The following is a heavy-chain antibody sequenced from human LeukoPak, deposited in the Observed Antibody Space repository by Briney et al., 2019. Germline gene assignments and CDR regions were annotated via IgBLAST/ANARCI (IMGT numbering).Heavy chain of an antibody. Sequence: GGSLRLSCAASGFTFDYYAMHWVRQAPGKGLEWVSGISWNSGNIGYADSVKGRFTISRDNAKNTLYLQMDSLRAEDTAVYYCANEIRPNDYWGQGTQVTVSS. CDR3: ANEIRPNDY. CDR2: ISWNSGNI. V-gene: IGHV3-9*01. CDR1: GFTFDYYA. J-gene: IGHJ4*02. D-gene: IGHD4-17*01.